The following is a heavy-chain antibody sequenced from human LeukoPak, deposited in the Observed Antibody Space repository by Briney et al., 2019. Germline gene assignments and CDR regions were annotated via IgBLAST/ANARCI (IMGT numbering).Heavy chain of an antibody. CDR3: ARGELYYYYYYGMDV. CDR1: GGSFSGYY. D-gene: IGHD2-8*01. CDR2: INHSGST. J-gene: IGHJ6*02. Sequence: SETLSLTCAVYGGSFSGYYWSWIRQPSAKGLEWIGEINHSGSTNYNPSLKSRVTISVDTSKNQFSLKLSSVTAADTAVYYCARGELYYYYYYGMDVWGQGTTVTVSS. V-gene: IGHV4-34*01.